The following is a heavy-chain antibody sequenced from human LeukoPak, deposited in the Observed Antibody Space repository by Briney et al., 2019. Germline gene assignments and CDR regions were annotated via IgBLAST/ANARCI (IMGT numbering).Heavy chain of an antibody. D-gene: IGHD3-22*01. V-gene: IGHV1-8*01. CDR3: ARGGGYDSSGRGDY. Sequence: GASVTVSCKASGYTFTSYDINWVRQATGQGLEWMGWMNPNSGNTGYEQKFQGRVTMTRNTSISTAYMELSSMRSEETAVYYCARGGGYDSSGRGDYWGQGTLVTVSS. CDR2: MNPNSGNT. CDR1: GYTFTSYD. J-gene: IGHJ4*02.